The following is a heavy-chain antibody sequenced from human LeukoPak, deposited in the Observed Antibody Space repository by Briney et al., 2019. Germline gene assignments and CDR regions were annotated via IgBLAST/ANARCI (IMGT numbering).Heavy chain of an antibody. CDR1: GYTFTSYG. CDR3: ARDRGDYDFWSGYSDY. J-gene: IGHJ4*02. Sequence: ASVKVSCKASGYTFTSYGISWVRQAPGQGLEWMGWISAYNGNTNYAQKLQGRVTMTTDTSTSTAYMELRSLRSDDTAVYYCARDRGDYDFWSGYSDYWGQGTLVTVSS. D-gene: IGHD3-3*01. V-gene: IGHV1-18*01. CDR2: ISAYNGNT.